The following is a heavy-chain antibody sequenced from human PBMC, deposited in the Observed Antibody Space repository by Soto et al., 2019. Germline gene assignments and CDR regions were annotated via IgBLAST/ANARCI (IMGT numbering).Heavy chain of an antibody. CDR1: GLTFSSYA. CDR2: ISEDGVYT. D-gene: IGHD1-26*01. V-gene: IGHV3-23*01. Sequence: GGSLRLSCAASGLTFSSYAMSWVRQAPGEGLEWVSSISEDGVYTDYADSVKGRFTISRDNSKNTLYVQMTSLRAEDTAVYYCAKETSPNTYYTFDFWGQGTMVTVSS. CDR3: AKETSPNTYYTFDF. J-gene: IGHJ3*01.